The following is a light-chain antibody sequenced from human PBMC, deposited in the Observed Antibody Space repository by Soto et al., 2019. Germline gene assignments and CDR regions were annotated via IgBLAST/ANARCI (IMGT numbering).Light chain of an antibody. V-gene: IGKV3-11*01. CDR2: DAS. CDR1: QGVSNY. Sequence: EIVLTQSPATVSLSPGERATLSCRASQGVSNYLAWYQQRPGQAPRLLIYDASNRATGIPARFSGSGSGTDFTLTISSLEPEDFAVYYCQQRIDWPITFGQGTRLETK. CDR3: QQRIDWPIT. J-gene: IGKJ5*01.